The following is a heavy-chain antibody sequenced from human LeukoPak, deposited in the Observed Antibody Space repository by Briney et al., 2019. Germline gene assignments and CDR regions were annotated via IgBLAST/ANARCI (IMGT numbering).Heavy chain of an antibody. D-gene: IGHD1-26*01. CDR3: AKDVGKWESLHFFDY. V-gene: IGHV3-7*03. CDR2: IKVDGSEK. J-gene: IGHJ4*02. CDR1: GFMFSNYW. Sequence: AGGSLRLSCAASGFMFSNYWMSWVRQAPGKGLEWVANIKVDGSEKYYVDSVKGRFTISRDNAENSLYLQTNSLRADDTAVYYCAKDVGKWESLHFFDYWGQGTLVTVSS.